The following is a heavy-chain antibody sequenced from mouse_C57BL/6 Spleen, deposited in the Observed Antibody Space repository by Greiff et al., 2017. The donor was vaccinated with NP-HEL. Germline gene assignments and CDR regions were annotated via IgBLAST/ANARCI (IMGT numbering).Heavy chain of an antibody. Sequence: DVMLVESGGGLVKPGGSLKLSCAASGFTFSSYAMSWVRQTPEKRLEWVATISDGGSYTYYPDNVKGRFTISRDNAKNNLYLQMSHLKSEDTAMYYCARGGDGDWYFDVWGTGTTVTVSS. V-gene: IGHV5-4*03. CDR1: GFTFSSYA. CDR3: ARGGDGDWYFDV. J-gene: IGHJ1*03. CDR2: ISDGGSYT.